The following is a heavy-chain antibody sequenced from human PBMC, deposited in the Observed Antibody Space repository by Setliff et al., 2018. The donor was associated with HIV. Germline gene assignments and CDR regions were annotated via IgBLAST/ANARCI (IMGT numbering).Heavy chain of an antibody. CDR3: ARVRRGSSWTLTTLRTFDY. D-gene: IGHD4-17*01. CDR1: GYNFTNYG. CDR2: ISAYNGNT. V-gene: IGHV1-18*04. J-gene: IGHJ4*02. Sequence: ASVKVSCKASGYNFTNYGITWVRQAPGQGLEWMGWISAYNGNTNYVQKLQGRVTMTTDTSMDTAYMELRSLRSEDTAVYYCARVRRGSSWTLTTLRTFDYWGQGTLVTVSS.